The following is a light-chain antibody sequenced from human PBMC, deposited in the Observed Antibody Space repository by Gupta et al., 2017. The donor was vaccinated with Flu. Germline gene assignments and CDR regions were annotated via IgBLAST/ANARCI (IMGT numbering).Light chain of an antibody. CDR1: SSDVGGYNY. V-gene: IGLV2-14*01. Sequence: QSALPQSASVSGSLGHPIPFPCAGPSSDVGGYNYVSWYHHHPGKAPNVIIYEVSSRPSGLSDRFSGSKSGNTASLTISGLQAEDEADDYCSSYTGSSTLYVLGTGTKVTVL. J-gene: IGLJ1*01. CDR2: EVS. CDR3: SSYTGSSTLYV.